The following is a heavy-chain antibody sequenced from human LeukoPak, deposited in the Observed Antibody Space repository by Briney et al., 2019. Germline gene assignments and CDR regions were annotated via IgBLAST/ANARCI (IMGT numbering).Heavy chain of an antibody. V-gene: IGHV1-24*01. CDR2: FDPEDGET. CDR3: ATIVKTTRSHLGDPFDY. Sequence: GASVKVSCKVSGYTLTELSMHWVRQAPGKGLEWMGGFDPEDGETIYAQKFQGRVTMTEDTSTDTAYMELSSLRSEDTAVYYCATIVKTTRSHLGDPFDYWGQGTLVTVSS. D-gene: IGHD1-14*01. CDR1: GYTLTELS. J-gene: IGHJ4*02.